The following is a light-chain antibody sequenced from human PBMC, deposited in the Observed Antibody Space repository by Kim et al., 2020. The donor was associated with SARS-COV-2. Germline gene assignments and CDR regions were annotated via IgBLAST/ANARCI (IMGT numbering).Light chain of an antibody. CDR2: TND. Sequence: ELTQPPSASGTPGQRVTISCTGSSSNIGSNTVNWYQQLPGTAPKLLIYTNDHRPSGVPDRFSGSKSGTSASLTISGLQSDDEADYYCAAWDDSLTVLFGGGTQLTVL. CDR1: SSNIGSNT. J-gene: IGLJ2*01. CDR3: AAWDDSLTVL. V-gene: IGLV1-44*01.